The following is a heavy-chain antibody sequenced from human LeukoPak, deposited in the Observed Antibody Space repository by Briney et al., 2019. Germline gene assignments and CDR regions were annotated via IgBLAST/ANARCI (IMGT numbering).Heavy chain of an antibody. D-gene: IGHD6-19*01. V-gene: IGHV3-21*01. CDR1: GLTFSSYS. J-gene: IGHJ4*02. CDR2: ISSSSRYI. Sequence: GGSLRLSCAASGLTFSSYSMNWVRQAPGKGLEWVSSISSSSRYIYYADSVKGRFTISRDNAKNSLYLQMNSLRAEDTAVYYYARGVAGTLGGQGTLVTVSS. CDR3: ARGVAGTL.